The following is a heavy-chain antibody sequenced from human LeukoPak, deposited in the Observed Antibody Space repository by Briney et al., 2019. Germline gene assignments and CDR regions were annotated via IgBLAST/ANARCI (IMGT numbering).Heavy chain of an antibody. J-gene: IGHJ3*02. Sequence: SETLSLTCTVSGGSISSYYWSWIRQPPGKGLEWIGYIYYSGSTDYNPSLKSRVAISMDTSKNQFSLNLNSVSAADTAVYYCARGDYGDNVDGAFDIWGQGTMVVVSS. D-gene: IGHD4-17*01. CDR2: IYYSGST. CDR1: GGSISSYY. CDR3: ARGDYGDNVDGAFDI. V-gene: IGHV4-59*12.